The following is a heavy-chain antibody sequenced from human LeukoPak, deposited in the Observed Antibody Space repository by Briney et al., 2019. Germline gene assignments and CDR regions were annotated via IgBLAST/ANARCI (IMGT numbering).Heavy chain of an antibody. D-gene: IGHD3-10*01. CDR3: ARARLHHNYGSGTSFDY. J-gene: IGHJ4*02. V-gene: IGHV6-1*01. CDR1: GDSVSSNNAA. Sequence: SQTLSLTCAISGDSVSSNNAAWNWIRQSPSRGLEWLERTYYRSNWNNDYAVSVKSRIIINPDTSKNQFSLHLNSVTPEDTAVYYCARARLHHNYGSGTSFDYWGQGTLVTVSS. CDR2: TYYRSNWNN.